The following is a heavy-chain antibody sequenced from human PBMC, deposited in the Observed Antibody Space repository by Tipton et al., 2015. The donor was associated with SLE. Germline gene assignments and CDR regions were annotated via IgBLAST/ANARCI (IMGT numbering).Heavy chain of an antibody. CDR2: ISYDGSNK. Sequence: SLRLSCAASGFTFSSYAMHWVRQAPGKGLEWVAVISYDGSNKYYADSVKGRFTISRDNSKNTLYLQMNSLRAEDTAVYYCAKRVVPAAQGDVWGKGPRSPSPQ. J-gene: IGHJ6*04. CDR1: GFTFSSYA. V-gene: IGHV3-30-3*02. D-gene: IGHD2-2*01. CDR3: AKRVVPAAQGDV.